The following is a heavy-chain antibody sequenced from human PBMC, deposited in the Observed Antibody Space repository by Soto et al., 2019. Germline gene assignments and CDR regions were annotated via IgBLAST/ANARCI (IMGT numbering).Heavy chain of an antibody. CDR2: IRANDESI. D-gene: IGHD3-3*02. Sequence: GSLTLSCVASGFDFRSYEMNWVRQAPGKGLEWVSNIRANDESIYYADSVKGRVSVSRDNDKNSLFLEMNSLRVDDTAAYYRERQHFRDAIDPWGQGRMVTVS. V-gene: IGHV3-48*03. CDR1: GFDFRSYE. J-gene: IGHJ3*01. CDR3: ERQHFRDAIDP.